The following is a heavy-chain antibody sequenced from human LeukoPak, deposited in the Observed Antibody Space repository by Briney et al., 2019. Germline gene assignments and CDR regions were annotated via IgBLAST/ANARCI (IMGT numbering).Heavy chain of an antibody. Sequence: ASVKVSCKASGYTFTSYYMHWVRQAPGQGLEWMGIINPSGGSTSYAQKFQGRVTMTRDTSTSTVYMELSSLRSEDTAVYYRARFPGGSSALPGDFDYWGQGTLVTVSS. CDR2: INPSGGST. V-gene: IGHV1-46*01. J-gene: IGHJ4*02. D-gene: IGHD2-2*01. CDR3: ARFPGGSSALPGDFDY. CDR1: GYTFTSYY.